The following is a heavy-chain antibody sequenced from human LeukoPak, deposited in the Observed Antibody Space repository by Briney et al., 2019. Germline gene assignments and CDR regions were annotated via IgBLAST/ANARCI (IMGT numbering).Heavy chain of an antibody. CDR1: GGSFSGYY. J-gene: IGHJ6*02. D-gene: IGHD3-22*01. Sequence: ASETLSLTCAVYGGSFSGYYWSWIRQPPGKGLEWIGEINRSGSTNYNPSLKSRVTISVDTSKNQFSLKLSSVTVADTAVYYCATAYYDSSGYYLHYYYYGMDVWGQGTTVTVSS. V-gene: IGHV4-34*01. CDR2: INRSGST. CDR3: ATAYYDSSGYYLHYYYYGMDV.